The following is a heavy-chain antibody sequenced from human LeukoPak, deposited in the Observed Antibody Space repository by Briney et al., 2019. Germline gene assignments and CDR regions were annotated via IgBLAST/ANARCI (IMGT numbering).Heavy chain of an antibody. CDR1: GFTFSSYS. CDR3: ARFLGYSFGYNWFDS. D-gene: IGHD5-18*01. Sequence: PGGSLRLSCAASGFTFSSYSMNWVRQAPGKGLEWVSSISSSSSYIYYADSVKGRFTISRDNAKNSLYLQMTSLRAEDTAVYYCARFLGYSFGYNWFDSWGQGTLVTVSS. V-gene: IGHV3-21*04. CDR2: ISSSSSYI. J-gene: IGHJ5*01.